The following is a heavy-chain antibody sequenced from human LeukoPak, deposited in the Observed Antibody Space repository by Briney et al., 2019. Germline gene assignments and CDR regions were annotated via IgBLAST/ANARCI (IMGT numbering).Heavy chain of an antibody. D-gene: IGHD6-13*01. CDR1: GFTFSSYA. CDR3: AKGGPYSSSWGGKFDH. V-gene: IGHV3-23*01. Sequence: GGSLRLSCAASGFTFSSYAMNWVRQAPGKGLEWVSSISGSGDRTYYADSVNGRFTISRDNSKNTLYLQMNSLRAEDTAIYYCAKGGPYSSSWGGKFDHWGQGTLVAVSS. J-gene: IGHJ4*02. CDR2: ISGSGDRT.